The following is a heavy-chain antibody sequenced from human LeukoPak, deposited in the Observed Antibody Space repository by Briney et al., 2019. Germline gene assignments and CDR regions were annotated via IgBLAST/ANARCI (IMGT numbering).Heavy chain of an antibody. D-gene: IGHD3-10*01. CDR2: IYYSGST. J-gene: IGHJ4*02. Sequence: SETLSLTCTVSGGSISSYYWSWIRQPPGKGLEWIGYIYYSGSTNYNPSLKSRVTISVDTSKNQFSLKLSSVTAADTAVYYCARKVPDGSGSNFDYWGQGTLVTVSS. CDR1: GGSISSYY. V-gene: IGHV4-59*01. CDR3: ARKVPDGSGSNFDY.